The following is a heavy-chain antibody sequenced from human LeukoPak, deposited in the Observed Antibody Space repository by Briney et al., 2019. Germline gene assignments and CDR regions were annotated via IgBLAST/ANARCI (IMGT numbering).Heavy chain of an antibody. V-gene: IGHV3-7*01. Sequence: GGSLRLSCAASGFTFSSYWMSWVRQARGKGLEWVANIKQDGSEKYYVDSVKGRFTISRDNAKNSLYLQMNSLRAEDTAVYYCARTLGVSIVVVPGVKSGNFDYWGQGTLVTVSS. J-gene: IGHJ4*02. CDR1: GFTFSSYW. D-gene: IGHD2-2*01. CDR3: ARTLGVSIVVVPGVKSGNFDY. CDR2: IKQDGSEK.